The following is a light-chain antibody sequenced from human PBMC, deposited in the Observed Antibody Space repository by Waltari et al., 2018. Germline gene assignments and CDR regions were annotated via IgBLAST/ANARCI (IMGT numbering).Light chain of an antibody. V-gene: IGLV2-23*02. Sequence: QSALTQPASVSGSPGQSISISCIGTSRDIGTFNLVSWYLQYPGTPPTPPIYAVSQRPSGVSNRFSGSKSGNTAALTISGLQAEDEAIYYCCSYAGSRTWVFGGGAKLTVL. CDR1: SRDIGTFNL. CDR2: AVS. J-gene: IGLJ3*02. CDR3: CSYAGSRTWV.